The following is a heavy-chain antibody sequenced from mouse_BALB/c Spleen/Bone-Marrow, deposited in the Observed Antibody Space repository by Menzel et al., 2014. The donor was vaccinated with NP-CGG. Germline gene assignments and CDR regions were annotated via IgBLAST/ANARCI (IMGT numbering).Heavy chain of an antibody. J-gene: IGHJ4*01. CDR2: IDPENGDT. CDR3: NAREAMDY. V-gene: IGHV14-4*02. Sequence: VQLKDSGAELVRSGASVKLSCTASGFNIKDYYMHWVKQRPEQGLEWIGWIDPENGDTEYAPKFQGKATMTADTSSNTAYLQLSSLTSEDTAVYCCNAREAMDYWGQGTSVTVSS. CDR1: GFNIKDYY.